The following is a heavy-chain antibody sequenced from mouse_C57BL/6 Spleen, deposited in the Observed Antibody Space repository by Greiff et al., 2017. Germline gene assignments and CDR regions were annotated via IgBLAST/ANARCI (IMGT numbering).Heavy chain of an antibody. D-gene: IGHD2-3*01. CDR1: GFTFSDSG. V-gene: IGHV5-17*01. CDR2: ISSGSSTI. CDR3: ARGGYYVDYAMDY. J-gene: IGHJ4*01. Sequence: EVKLVESGGGLVKPGGSLKLSCAASGFTFSDSGMHWVRQAPEKGLEWVAYISSGSSTIYYADTVKGRFTLSRDNAKNTLFLQMTSLRSEDTAMYYCARGGYYVDYAMDYWGQGTSVTVSS.